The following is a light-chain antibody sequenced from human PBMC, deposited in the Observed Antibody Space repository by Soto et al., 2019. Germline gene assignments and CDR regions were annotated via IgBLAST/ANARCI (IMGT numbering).Light chain of an antibody. CDR2: GAS. V-gene: IGKV3-20*01. J-gene: IGKJ4*01. CDR3: QQYGSDPLN. CDR1: QSVSSSY. Sequence: EIVLTQSPGTLSLSPGERATLSCRASQSVSSSYLAWYQQKPGQAPRLLIYGASSRATGIPDRFSGSGSGTDCTHNIRRQEPEDFAVYYCQQYGSDPLNFGGGTKVEIK.